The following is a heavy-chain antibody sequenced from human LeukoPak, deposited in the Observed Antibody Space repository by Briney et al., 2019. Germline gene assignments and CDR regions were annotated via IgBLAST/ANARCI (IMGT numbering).Heavy chain of an antibody. J-gene: IGHJ4*02. CDR3: AKVSPDIVATTSYDY. CDR2: ISGSGGST. CDR1: GFTFSSYA. Sequence: PGGSLRLSCAAPGFTFSSYAMSWVRQAPGKGLEWVSAISGSGGSTYYADSVKGRFTISRDNSKNTLYLQMNSLRAEDTAVYYCAKVSPDIVATTSYDYWGQGTLVTVSS. D-gene: IGHD5-12*01. V-gene: IGHV3-23*01.